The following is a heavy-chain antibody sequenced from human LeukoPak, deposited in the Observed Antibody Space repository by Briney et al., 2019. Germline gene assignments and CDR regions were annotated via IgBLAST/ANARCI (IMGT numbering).Heavy chain of an antibody. Sequence: ASVTVSYKASGFAFNGFYMYWVRQAPGQGIEGMGWIKADTGATMYSEKFQGRVTITRDTSFGTLYMELSSLASDDTAVYYCTRDGDWHHQDLDLWGQGTLVTVSS. J-gene: IGHJ5*02. D-gene: IGHD2-21*02. V-gene: IGHV1-2*02. CDR2: IKADTGAT. CDR3: TRDGDWHHQDLDL. CDR1: GFAFNGFY.